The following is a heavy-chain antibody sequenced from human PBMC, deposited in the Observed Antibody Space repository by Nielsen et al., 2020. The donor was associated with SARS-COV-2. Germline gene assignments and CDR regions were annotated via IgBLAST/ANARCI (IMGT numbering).Heavy chain of an antibody. J-gene: IGHJ4*02. CDR3: ARVSSLSSSSGY. V-gene: IGHV1-46*01. CDR1: GYTFTNYY. CDR2: INTSGGST. D-gene: IGHD6-6*01. Sequence: ASVKVSCKASGYTFTNYYMHWVRQAPGQGLEWMGIINTSGGSTTYAQKFQGWVTMTRDTSISTAYMELRSLRSDDTAVYYCARVSSLSSSSGYWGQGTLVTVSS.